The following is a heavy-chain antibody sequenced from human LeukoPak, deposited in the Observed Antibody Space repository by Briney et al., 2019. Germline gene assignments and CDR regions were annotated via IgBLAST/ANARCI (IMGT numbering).Heavy chain of an antibody. Sequence: ASVKVSCKASGYTFINHGITWVRQAPGQGLEWMGRITVYNGDTKSAQKFQGRVTVTRDTSTSTVHMELSGLRSEDTAVYYCARDQEGFDYWGQGTLVTVSS. J-gene: IGHJ4*02. CDR3: ARDQEGFDY. CDR2: ITVYNGDT. V-gene: IGHV1-18*01. CDR1: GYTFINHG.